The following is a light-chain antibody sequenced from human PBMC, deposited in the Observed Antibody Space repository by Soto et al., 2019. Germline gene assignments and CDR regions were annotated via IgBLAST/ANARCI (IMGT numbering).Light chain of an antibody. CDR2: DVS. V-gene: IGKV1-5*01. CDR1: QSISSW. CDR3: QHYNSYSEA. Sequence: QMTQSPSAVSASVGDRVTITCRASQSISSWLAWYQQKPGKAPKLLIYDVSSLERGVPSRFSGSGSGTEFTLTISSLQPDDFATYYCQHYNSYSEAFAQGTKVDI. J-gene: IGKJ1*01.